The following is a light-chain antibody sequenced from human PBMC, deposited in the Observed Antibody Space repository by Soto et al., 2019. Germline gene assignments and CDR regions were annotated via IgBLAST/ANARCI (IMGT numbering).Light chain of an antibody. CDR2: AAS. CDR3: QQTYSTPYT. Sequence: DIQMTQSPSSLSASVGDRVTITCRASQSISSFLNWYQHKPGKAPKLLIYAASSLQSAVPSRFSGSGSGTDFTRTISSLQPEDCATYYWQQTYSTPYTFGQGTKLEIK. V-gene: IGKV1-39*01. J-gene: IGKJ2*01. CDR1: QSISSF.